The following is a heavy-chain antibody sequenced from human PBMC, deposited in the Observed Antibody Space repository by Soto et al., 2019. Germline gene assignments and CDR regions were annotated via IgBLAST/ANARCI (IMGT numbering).Heavy chain of an antibody. J-gene: IGHJ2*01. CDR1: GYNFNTHW. V-gene: IGHV5-51*01. Sequence: EVQLVQSGAEVKKPVEPLEISCQGSGYNFNTHWIAWVLQMPGKGLEWMGVIYPDDSDITYSPSFRDQVTFSVDKSTSTASLQWSSLRASDTAIYYCARSAIPAAIRYFDLWGRGTLVTVSS. D-gene: IGHD2-2*01. CDR3: ARSAIPAAIRYFDL. CDR2: IYPDDSDI.